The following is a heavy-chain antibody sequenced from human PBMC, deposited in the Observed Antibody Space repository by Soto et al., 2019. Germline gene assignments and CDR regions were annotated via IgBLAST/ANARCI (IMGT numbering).Heavy chain of an antibody. CDR2: IIPIFGTA. V-gene: IGHV1-69*13. J-gene: IGHJ4*02. Sequence: SVKVSCKASGGTFSSYAISWVRQAPGQGLEWMGGIIPIFGTANYAQKFQGRVTITADESTSTAYMELSSLRSDAMAVYYCARGGYYYDSSGYYLDYWGQGTLVTVSS. CDR3: ARGGYYYDSSGYYLDY. D-gene: IGHD3-22*01. CDR1: GGTFSSYA.